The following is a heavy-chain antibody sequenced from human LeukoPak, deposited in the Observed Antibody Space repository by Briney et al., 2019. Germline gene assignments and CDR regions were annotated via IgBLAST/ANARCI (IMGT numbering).Heavy chain of an antibody. CDR1: GYSFTNYW. J-gene: IGHJ4*02. V-gene: IGHV5-51*01. Sequence: GESLKISCKASGYSFTNYWIAWVRQMPGKGLEWMGIIYPGDSDTRYSPSFQGQVTISADKSISTAYLQWNSLKASDTAMFYCARFQSGYNYGTFFDYWGQGTLVTVSS. CDR2: IYPGDSDT. D-gene: IGHD5-18*01. CDR3: ARFQSGYNYGTFFDY.